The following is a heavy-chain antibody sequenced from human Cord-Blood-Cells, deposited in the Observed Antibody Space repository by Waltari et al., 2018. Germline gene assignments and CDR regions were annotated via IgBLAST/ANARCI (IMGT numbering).Heavy chain of an antibody. V-gene: IGHV4-34*01. J-gene: IGHJ4*02. Sequence: QVQLQQWGAGLLKPSETLSLTCAVYGGSFSGYYWSWIRQPPGKGLEWIGEINHSGSTNYNPSLKSRVTISVDTSKNQFSLKRSSVTAADTAVYYCARGEGLAAASHDYWGQGTLVTVSS. CDR1: GGSFSGYY. CDR3: ARGEGLAAASHDY. CDR2: INHSGST. D-gene: IGHD6-13*01.